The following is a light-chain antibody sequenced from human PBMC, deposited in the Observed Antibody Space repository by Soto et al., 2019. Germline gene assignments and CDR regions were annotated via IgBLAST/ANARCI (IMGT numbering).Light chain of an antibody. Sequence: QSVLTQPPSASGTPGQRVTISCSGSSSNIGSNTVNWYQQLPGTAPKLLIYNNNQRPSGVPDRISGSKSGTSASLAIGGLQSEDEADYYCAAWDDSLHGFYVFGTGTKVTVL. CDR1: SSNIGSNT. V-gene: IGLV1-44*01. CDR3: AAWDDSLHGFYV. J-gene: IGLJ1*01. CDR2: NNN.